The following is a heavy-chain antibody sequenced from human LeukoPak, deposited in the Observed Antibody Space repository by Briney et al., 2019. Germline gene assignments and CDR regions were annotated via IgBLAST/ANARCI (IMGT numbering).Heavy chain of an antibody. J-gene: IGHJ4*02. CDR1: GGTSSSYA. CDR2: IIPIFGTA. D-gene: IGHD1-1*01. V-gene: IGHV1-69*13. CDR3: ARGLSTWNDPLFDY. Sequence: ASVKVSCKASGGTSSSYAISWVRQAPGQGLEWMGGIIPIFGTANYAQKFQGRVTITADESTSTAYMELSSLRSEDTAVYYCARGLSTWNDPLFDYWGQGTLVTVSS.